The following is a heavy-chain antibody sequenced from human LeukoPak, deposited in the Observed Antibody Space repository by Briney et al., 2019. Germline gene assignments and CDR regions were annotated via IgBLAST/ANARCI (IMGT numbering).Heavy chain of an antibody. Sequence: KPSETLSLTCTVSGYSINSGYYWGWIRQPPGKGLEWIGSIYHTGSTCYNPSLKRPVTMSVDTSKSQFSLKLSSVTAADTAVYYCARALKLWFGELSDWGQGTLVTVSS. CDR1: GYSINSGYY. J-gene: IGHJ4*02. CDR3: ARALKLWFGELSD. CDR2: IYHTGST. V-gene: IGHV4-38-2*02. D-gene: IGHD3-10*01.